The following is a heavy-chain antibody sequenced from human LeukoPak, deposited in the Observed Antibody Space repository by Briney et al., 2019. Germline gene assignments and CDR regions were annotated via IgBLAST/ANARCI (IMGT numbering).Heavy chain of an antibody. D-gene: IGHD6-13*01. J-gene: IGHJ3*02. CDR2: IIPIFGTA. Sequence: SVKVSCKASGGTFSSYAISWVRQAPGQGLEWMGGIIPIFGTANYAQKFQGRVTITADESTSTAYMELSSLRSEDTAVYYCALFGAAGRTDTFDIWGQGTMVTVSS. CDR3: ALFGAAGRTDTFDI. V-gene: IGHV1-69*13. CDR1: GGTFSSYA.